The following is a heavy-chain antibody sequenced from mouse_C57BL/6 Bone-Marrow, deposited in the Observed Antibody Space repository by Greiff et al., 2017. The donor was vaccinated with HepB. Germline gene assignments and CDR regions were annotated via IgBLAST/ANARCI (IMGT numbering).Heavy chain of an antibody. CDR3: TRDGGSRGYYAMDY. Sequence: EVQRVESGAGLVKPGGSLKLSCAASGFTFSSYAMSWVRQTPEKRLEWVAYISSGGDYIYYADTVKGRFTISRDNARNTLYLQMSSLKSEDTAMYYCTRDGGSRGYYAMDYWGQGTSVTVSS. J-gene: IGHJ4*01. CDR1: GFTFSSYA. V-gene: IGHV5-9-1*02. CDR2: ISSGGDYI. D-gene: IGHD1-1*02.